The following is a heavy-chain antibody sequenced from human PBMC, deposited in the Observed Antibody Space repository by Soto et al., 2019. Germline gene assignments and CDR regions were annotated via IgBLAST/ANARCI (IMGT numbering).Heavy chain of an antibody. CDR1: GCSISSSNW. Sequence: QVQLQESGPGLVKPSWTLSLTCAVSGCSISSSNWWSWVRQPPGKGLAWIGEIYHSGSTNYNPSLKSRVTISVDKSNSQFSLKLSSVTAADTDVYDCARLNTRRYPGMDVWGQGTTVTVSS. CDR3: ARLNTRRYPGMDV. V-gene: IGHV4-4*02. CDR2: IYHSGST. D-gene: IGHD1-26*01. J-gene: IGHJ6*02.